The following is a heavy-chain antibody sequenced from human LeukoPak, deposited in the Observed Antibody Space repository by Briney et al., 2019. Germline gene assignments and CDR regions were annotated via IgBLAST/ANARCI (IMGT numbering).Heavy chain of an antibody. J-gene: IGHJ4*02. D-gene: IGHD3-10*01. CDR2: INPSGGST. CDR3: ARGSYGSGSYLVKDGDY. Sequence: ASVKVSCKASGYTFTSYYMHWVRQAPGQGLEWMGTINPSGGSTSYAQKFQGRVTMTRDTSTSTVYMELSSLRSEDTAVYYCARGSYGSGSYLVKDGDYWGQGTLVTVSS. CDR1: GYTFTSYY. V-gene: IGHV1-46*01.